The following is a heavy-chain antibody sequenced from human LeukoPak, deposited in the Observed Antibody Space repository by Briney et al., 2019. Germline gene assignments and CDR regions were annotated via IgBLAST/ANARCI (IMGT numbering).Heavy chain of an antibody. D-gene: IGHD3-10*01. CDR1: GDSTTTTTHY. Sequence: SEPLSLTCIVSGDSTTTTTHYWGWIRQPPGKGLEWIGSVYYSGSTYYSPSLKSRVTISVDTSKSHFSLKLSSVTAADTAVYYCARHRSTLIRGVRERTYFDYWGQGTLVTVSS. J-gene: IGHJ4*02. V-gene: IGHV4-39*01. CDR3: ARHRSTLIRGVRERTYFDY. CDR2: VYYSGST.